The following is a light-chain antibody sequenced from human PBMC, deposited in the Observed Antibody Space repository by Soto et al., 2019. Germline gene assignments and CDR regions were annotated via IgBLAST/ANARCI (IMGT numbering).Light chain of an antibody. V-gene: IGKV3-15*01. CDR2: DTY. Sequence: EIVLTQSPASLSVSPLEIATLTFRASQSVRSKVALYQQKPGQAPSLVIYDTYIRATGIPARFSGSGFGTEFTLTISSLQPEDFAVYYCQQYGDSLSITFGQGTRLEIK. J-gene: IGKJ5*01. CDR1: QSVRSK. CDR3: QQYGDSLSIT.